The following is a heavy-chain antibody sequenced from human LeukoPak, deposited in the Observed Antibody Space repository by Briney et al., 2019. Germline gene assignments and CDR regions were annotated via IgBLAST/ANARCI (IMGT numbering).Heavy chain of an antibody. Sequence: SETLSLTCTVSGYSISSGYYWGWIRQPPGKGLWRIANIYHSGNTYYDPSLKSRVTISVDKARNQFSLKLSSVTAADTAVYYCALQPARRLSWRDPWGQGTLVTVSS. D-gene: IGHD2-2*01. CDR2: IYHSGNT. V-gene: IGHV4-38-2*02. J-gene: IGHJ5*02. CDR1: GYSISSGYY. CDR3: ALQPARRLSWRDP.